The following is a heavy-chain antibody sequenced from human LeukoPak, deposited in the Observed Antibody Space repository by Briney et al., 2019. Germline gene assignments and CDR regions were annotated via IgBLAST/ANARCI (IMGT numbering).Heavy chain of an antibody. V-gene: IGHV3-9*01. CDR1: GFTFSSYA. CDR3: AKANSYSYGYYFDY. Sequence: GGSLRLSCAASGFTFSSYAMHWVRQAPGKGLEWVSGISWNSGSIGYADSVKGRFTISRDNAKNSLYLQMNSLRAEDTALYYCAKANSYSYGYYFDYWGQGTLVTVSS. J-gene: IGHJ4*02. CDR2: ISWNSGSI. D-gene: IGHD5-18*01.